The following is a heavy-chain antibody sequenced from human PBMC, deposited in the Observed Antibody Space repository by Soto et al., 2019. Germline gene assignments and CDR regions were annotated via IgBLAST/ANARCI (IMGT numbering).Heavy chain of an antibody. CDR3: AKGEEWELPRDY. V-gene: IGHV3-30*18. CDR1: GFTFSSYG. CDR2: ISYDGSNK. D-gene: IGHD1-26*01. Sequence: GGSLRLSCAASGFTFSSYGMHWVRQAAGKGLEWVAVISYDGSNKYHADSVKGRFTISRDNSKNTLYLQMNSLRAEDTAVYYCAKGEEWELPRDYWGQGTLVTVSS. J-gene: IGHJ4*02.